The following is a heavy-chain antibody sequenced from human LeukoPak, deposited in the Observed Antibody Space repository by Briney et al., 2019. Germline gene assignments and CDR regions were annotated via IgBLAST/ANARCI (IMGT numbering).Heavy chain of an antibody. CDR2: IDYSGST. V-gene: IGHV4-39*01. CDR3: ARHRRDQELELFDY. J-gene: IGHJ4*02. Sequence: SETLSLTCTVSGGSISSSNYYWGWIRQPPGKGLEWIGSIDYSGSTYQNPPLKSRVTISVDTSMNQFSLSLSSVTAADTAVYYCARHRRDQELELFDYWGQGTLVTVSS. CDR1: GGSISSSNYY. D-gene: IGHD1-1*01.